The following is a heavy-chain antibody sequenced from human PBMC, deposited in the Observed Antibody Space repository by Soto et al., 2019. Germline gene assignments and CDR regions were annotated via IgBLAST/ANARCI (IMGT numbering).Heavy chain of an antibody. CDR3: ARDRPTTYYYGSGSRSWSPTRLIRRSTTFDY. D-gene: IGHD3-10*01. CDR1: GFTFSSYS. V-gene: IGHV3-21*01. CDR2: ISSSSSYI. J-gene: IGHJ4*02. Sequence: GGSLRLSCAASGFTFSSYSMNWVRQAPGKGLEWVSSISSSSSYIYYADSVKGRFTISRDNAKNSLYLQMNSLRAEETAVYYCARDRPTTYYYGSGSRSWSPTRLIRRSTTFDYWGQGTLVTVSS.